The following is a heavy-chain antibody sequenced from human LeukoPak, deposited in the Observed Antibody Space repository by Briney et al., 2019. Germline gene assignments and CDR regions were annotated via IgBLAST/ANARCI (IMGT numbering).Heavy chain of an antibody. Sequence: ASVKVSCKTSGGTFSSYAINWVRQAPGQGLEWMGGIIPIFGSANYAQKFQGRVTITADESTTTAYMELSRLRSDDTAVYYCAKDPVFDYGSGTDAFDIWGQGTMVTVSS. D-gene: IGHD3-10*01. J-gene: IGHJ3*02. CDR3: AKDPVFDYGSGTDAFDI. CDR1: GGTFSSYA. CDR2: IIPIFGSA. V-gene: IGHV1-69*13.